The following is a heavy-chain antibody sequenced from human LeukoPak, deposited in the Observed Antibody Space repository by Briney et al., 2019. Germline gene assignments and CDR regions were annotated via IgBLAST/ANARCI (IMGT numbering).Heavy chain of an antibody. V-gene: IGHV3-21*01. CDR1: GFTFSSYA. Sequence: NPGGSLRLSCAISGFTFSSYAMSWVRQAPGKGLEWVSSISSSSSYIYYADSVKGRFTISRDNAKNSLYLQMNSLRVEDTAVYYCARGRCSSTSCYFDYWGQGTLVTVSS. CDR3: ARGRCSSTSCYFDY. CDR2: ISSSSSYI. J-gene: IGHJ4*02. D-gene: IGHD2-2*01.